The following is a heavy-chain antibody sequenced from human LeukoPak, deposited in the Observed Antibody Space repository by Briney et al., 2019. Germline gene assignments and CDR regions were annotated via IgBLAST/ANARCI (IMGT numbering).Heavy chain of an antibody. D-gene: IGHD6-6*01. CDR2: IYYSGST. CDR1: GGSISSSSNYY. Sequence: PSETLSLTCTVSGGSISSSSNYYWGWIRQPPGKGLEWIGSIYYSGSTYYKPYLNSRVTISVDTSKNQFSLKLSSVTAADTAVYYCARILYSSSPAGYYYYYMDVWGKGTTVTVSS. J-gene: IGHJ6*03. V-gene: IGHV4-39*07. CDR3: ARILYSSSPAGYYYYYMDV.